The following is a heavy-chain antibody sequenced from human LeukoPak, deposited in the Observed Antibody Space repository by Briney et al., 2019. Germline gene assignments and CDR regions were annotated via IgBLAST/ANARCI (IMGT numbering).Heavy chain of an antibody. CDR3: ARGKVGIRSSSWYLDDYYYGMDV. J-gene: IGHJ6*02. CDR1: GFTFSSYG. Sequence: GGSLRLSCAASGFTFSSYGMHWVRQAPGKGLEWVAVISYDGSNKYYADSVKGRFTISRDNSKNTLYLQMNSLRSEDTAVYYCARGKVGIRSSSWYLDDYYYGMDVWGQGTTVTVSS. D-gene: IGHD6-13*01. V-gene: IGHV3-30*03. CDR2: ISYDGSNK.